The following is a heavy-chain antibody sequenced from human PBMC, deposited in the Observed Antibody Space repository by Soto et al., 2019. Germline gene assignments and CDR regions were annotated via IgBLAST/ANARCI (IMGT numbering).Heavy chain of an antibody. CDR1: GYSISSGYY. D-gene: IGHD2-15*01. CDR2: IHHSGST. V-gene: IGHV4-38-2*02. Sequence: PSETLSLTCTVSGYSISSGYYWGWIRQPPGKGLEWIGSIHHSGSTYYNPSLKSRVTISVDTSKNQFSLKLSSVTAADTAVYYCARDVAATRVAFDIWGQGKMVTVSS. J-gene: IGHJ3*02. CDR3: ARDVAATRVAFDI.